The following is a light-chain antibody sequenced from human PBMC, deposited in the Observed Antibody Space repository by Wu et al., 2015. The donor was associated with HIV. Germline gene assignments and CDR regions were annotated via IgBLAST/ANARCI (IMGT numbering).Light chain of an antibody. CDR1: QTVSSNY. Sequence: EIVLTQSPGTLSLSPGERATLSCRASQTVSSNYLAWYQQKPGQAPRLLIYDASGRATGIPDRFSGTGSGTDFNLIISRLEPEDFAVYYCQQYGRSPLTFGGGTTLEIK. J-gene: IGKJ4*01. CDR2: DAS. V-gene: IGKV3-20*01. CDR3: QQYGRSPLT.